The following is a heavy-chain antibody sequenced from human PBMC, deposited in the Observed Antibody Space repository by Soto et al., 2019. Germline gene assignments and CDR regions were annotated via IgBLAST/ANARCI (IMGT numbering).Heavy chain of an antibody. CDR2: ISGSGGST. Sequence: EVQLLESGGGLVQPGGSLRLSCAASGFTFSSYVMSWVRQAPGKGLEWVSAISGSGGSTYYADSVKGRFTISRDNSKNTLYLQMNSLRAEDTAVYYCANMVRGVSPYFDYWGQGTLVTVSS. CDR3: ANMVRGVSPYFDY. CDR1: GFTFSSYV. D-gene: IGHD3-10*01. V-gene: IGHV3-23*01. J-gene: IGHJ4*02.